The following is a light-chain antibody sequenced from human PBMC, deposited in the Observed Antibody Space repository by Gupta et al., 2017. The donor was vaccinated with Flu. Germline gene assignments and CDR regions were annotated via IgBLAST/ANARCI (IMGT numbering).Light chain of an antibody. CDR3: QHRSNWPPLT. Sequence: ATLSLSPGETATLPCRASQSVSSYLAWYHQMPCQAPRLLIYYASNRATGIPARFSGSGSGTYFTLTISSLAPEDFAFYYCQHRSNWPPLTFGGGTKVEIK. J-gene: IGKJ4*01. V-gene: IGKV3-11*01. CDR1: QSVSSY. CDR2: YAS.